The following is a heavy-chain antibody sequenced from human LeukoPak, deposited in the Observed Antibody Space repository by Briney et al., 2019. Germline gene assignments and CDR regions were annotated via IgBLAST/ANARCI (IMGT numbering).Heavy chain of an antibody. D-gene: IGHD3-3*01. CDR3: ARAGSITIFGVVFSGLDV. CDR2: ISSSGSTI. V-gene: IGHV3-48*04. CDR1: GFTFSSYA. Sequence: PGGSLRLSCAASGFTFSSYAMHWVRQAPGKGLEWVSYISSSGSTIYYADSVKGRFTISRDNAKNSLYLQMNSLRAEDTAVYYCARAGSITIFGVVFSGLDVWGKGTTVTVSS. J-gene: IGHJ6*04.